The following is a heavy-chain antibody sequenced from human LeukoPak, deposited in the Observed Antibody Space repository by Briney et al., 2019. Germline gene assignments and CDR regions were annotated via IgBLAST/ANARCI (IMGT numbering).Heavy chain of an antibody. CDR3: ARGTWSEWFGDSRGVYFEY. CDR2: INPTSGGT. CDR1: GYTFTGYY. J-gene: IGHJ4*02. V-gene: IGHV1-2*02. Sequence: ASVKVSCTASGYTFTGYYIYWMRQAPGQGLEWLGWINPTSGGTKFAQSRVTLTRDTSISTAYMELSGLSSDDTAVYYCARGTWSEWFGDSRGVYFEYWGQGTLGTVSS. D-gene: IGHD3-10*01.